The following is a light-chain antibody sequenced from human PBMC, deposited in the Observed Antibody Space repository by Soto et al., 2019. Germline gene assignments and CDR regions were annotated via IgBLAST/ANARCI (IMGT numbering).Light chain of an antibody. CDR3: SSDVSGYSLGV. V-gene: IGLV2-14*01. CDR1: SSDINTSRY. Sequence: QPALTQPASVSGSPGQSITISCIGASSDINTSRYVSWYQQHPGKAPKLLIYEVSIRPSGVSSRFSGSKSANTASLTISGLQPEDEADYFCSSDVSGYSLGVFGGGTKVTVL. CDR2: EVS. J-gene: IGLJ3*02.